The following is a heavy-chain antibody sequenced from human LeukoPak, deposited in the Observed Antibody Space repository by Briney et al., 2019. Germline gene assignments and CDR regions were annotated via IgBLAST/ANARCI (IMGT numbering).Heavy chain of an antibody. CDR3: AKFGVWFGDFYYYYMDV. Sequence: GGSLRLSCAASGFTFSSYAMSWVRQAPGKGLEWVSAISGSGGSTYYADSVKGRFTISRDNSKNTLYLQMNSLRAEDTAVYYCAKFGVWFGDFYYYYMDVWGKGTTVTVSS. CDR2: ISGSGGST. CDR1: GFTFSSYA. V-gene: IGHV3-23*01. D-gene: IGHD3-10*01. J-gene: IGHJ6*03.